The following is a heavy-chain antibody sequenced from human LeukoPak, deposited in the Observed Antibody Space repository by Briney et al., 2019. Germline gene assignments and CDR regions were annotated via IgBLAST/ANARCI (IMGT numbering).Heavy chain of an antibody. CDR3: ARGQGTVTTH. D-gene: IGHD4-17*01. V-gene: IGHV4-34*01. CDR1: GGSFSGYY. CDR2: INHSGSA. Sequence: ASETLSLTCAVSGGSFSGYYWTWIRQPPGKGLEWIGEINHSGSANYSPSLSSRVTISLDMSENQFSLKLTSVTAADTAVYYCARGQGTVTTHWGQGTLVTVPS. J-gene: IGHJ4*02.